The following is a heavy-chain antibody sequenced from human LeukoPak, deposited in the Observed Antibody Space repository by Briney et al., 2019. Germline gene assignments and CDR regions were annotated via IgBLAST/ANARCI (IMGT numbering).Heavy chain of an antibody. CDR3: ARTDTAMAHDAFDI. CDR2: INPNSGGT. D-gene: IGHD5-18*01. V-gene: IGHV1-2*02. CDR1: GYTFTGYY. Sequence: ASVKVSCKASGYTFTGYYMHWVRQAPGQGLEWMGWINPNSGGTNYAQKFQGRVTMTRDTSISTAYMELSRLRSDDTAVYYCARTDTAMAHDAFDIWGQGTMVTVSS. J-gene: IGHJ3*02.